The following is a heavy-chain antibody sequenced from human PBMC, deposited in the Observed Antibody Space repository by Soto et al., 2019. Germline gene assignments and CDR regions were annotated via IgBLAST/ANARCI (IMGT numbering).Heavy chain of an antibody. CDR2: INPGGGST. V-gene: IGHV1-46*03. D-gene: IGHD2-15*01. J-gene: IGHJ3*01. CDR3: ATDCSGSSCPTGPWN. Sequence: QVQLVQSGAEVKKPGASLKASCKTSGYTFTSYYMHWMRQTHGQGLEWMGIINPGGGSTTYAQKFKGRGTMTRDTSTSTIYMELSSLRSEDKAVYYCATDCSGSSCPTGPWNWGEGTMVTVTS. CDR1: GYTFTSYY.